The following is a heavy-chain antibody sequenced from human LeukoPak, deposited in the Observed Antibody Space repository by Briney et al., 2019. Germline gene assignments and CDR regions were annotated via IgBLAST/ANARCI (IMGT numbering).Heavy chain of an antibody. J-gene: IGHJ4*02. Sequence: GASVKVSCKASGYTFTPYYMHWVRQAPGQGLEWMGWINPNSGGTNYAQKFQGRVTMTRDTSISTAYMELSRLRSDDTAVYYCARDWRITIFGVVPGEFDYWGQGTLVTVSS. CDR3: ARDWRITIFGVVPGEFDY. V-gene: IGHV1-2*02. CDR1: GYTFTPYY. CDR2: INPNSGGT. D-gene: IGHD3-3*01.